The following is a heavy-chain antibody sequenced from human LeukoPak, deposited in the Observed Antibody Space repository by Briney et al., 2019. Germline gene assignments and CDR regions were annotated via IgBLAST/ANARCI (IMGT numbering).Heavy chain of an antibody. CDR3: ARFNGDYVDYYYYGIDV. J-gene: IGHJ6*02. CDR1: GYSFTSYW. V-gene: IGHV5-51*01. D-gene: IGHD4-17*01. Sequence: GESLKISCKGSGYSFTSYWIGWVRQMPGKGLEWMGIIYPGDSDTRYSPSFQGQVTISADKSISTAYLQWSSLKASDTAMYYCARFNGDYVDYYYYGIDVWGQGTTVTVSS. CDR2: IYPGDSDT.